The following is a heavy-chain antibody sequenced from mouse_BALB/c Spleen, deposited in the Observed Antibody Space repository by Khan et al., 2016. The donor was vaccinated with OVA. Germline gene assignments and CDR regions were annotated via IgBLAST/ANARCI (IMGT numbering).Heavy chain of an antibody. J-gene: IGHJ2*01. CDR3: ARSQLGLRFAY. CDR2: INPGNGNT. D-gene: IGHD3-1*01. Sequence: QVQLQQSGAELVRPGTSVKVSCKASGYAFTSYLIEWINQRPGQGLEWIGLINPGNGNTNYNEKFKGKATLTADKSSSTAYMQLSSLTSDDSAVYCCARSQLGLRFAYLGQGTTLTVSS. V-gene: IGHV1-54*01. CDR1: GYAFTSYL.